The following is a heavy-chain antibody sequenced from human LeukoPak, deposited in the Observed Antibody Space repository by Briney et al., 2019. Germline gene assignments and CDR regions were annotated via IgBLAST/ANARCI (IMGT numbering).Heavy chain of an antibody. V-gene: IGHV4-34*01. J-gene: IGHJ5*02. CDR2: INHSGNT. D-gene: IGHD2-2*01. Sequence: SETLSLTCAVYGGSFSGYYWSWSRQPPGKVLEWIGEINHSGNTNYNPSLKSRVTISVDTSKNHFSLKLSSVTAADTAVYYCARRKRSGCSSTSCLLTWFDPWGQGTLVTVSS. CDR3: ARRKRSGCSSTSCLLTWFDP. CDR1: GGSFSGYY.